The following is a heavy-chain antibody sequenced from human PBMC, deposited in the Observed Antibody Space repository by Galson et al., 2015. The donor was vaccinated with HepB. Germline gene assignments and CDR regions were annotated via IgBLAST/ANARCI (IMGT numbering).Heavy chain of an antibody. J-gene: IGHJ4*02. V-gene: IGHV3-74*01. D-gene: IGHD2-21*01. CDR3: TRDGAYGDFDY. CDR1: GFTFRDYW. Sequence: SLRLSCAASGFTFRDYWMHWVRQVPGKGLVWVSRIKSDGSDADYADSVTGRFTMSRGDAKNTLYLQMSGLRAEDTAVYYCTRDGAYGDFDYWGQGILVTVSS. CDR2: IKSDGSDA.